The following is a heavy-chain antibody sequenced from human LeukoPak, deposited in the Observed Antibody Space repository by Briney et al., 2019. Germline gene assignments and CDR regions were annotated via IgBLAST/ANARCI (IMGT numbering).Heavy chain of an antibody. Sequence: GGSLRLSCAASGFTFSRYWMGWVRQAPEKGLEWVADIQQDASEKYYVDSVKGRFTISRDNAKNLVSLQMNSLRAEDTAVYYCARDRFTMIVGTDAFDIWGQGTMVTVSS. V-gene: IGHV3-7*01. CDR3: ARDRFTMIVGTDAFDI. CDR2: IQQDASEK. CDR1: GFTFSRYW. J-gene: IGHJ3*02. D-gene: IGHD3-22*01.